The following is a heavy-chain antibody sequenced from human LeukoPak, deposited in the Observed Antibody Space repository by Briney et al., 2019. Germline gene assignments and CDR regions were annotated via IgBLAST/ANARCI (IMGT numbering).Heavy chain of an antibody. Sequence: ASVKVSCKASGGTFSSYAISWVRQAPGQGLEWMGNIDTTTGNPRYAQDFTGRFVFSLDTSVSTAYLQITSLKADDTAAYYCVRGTPTPGMDYWGQGTQVTVSS. J-gene: IGHJ4*02. CDR1: GGTFSSYA. V-gene: IGHV7-4-1*02. D-gene: IGHD3-10*01. CDR2: IDTTTGNP. CDR3: VRGTPTPGMDY.